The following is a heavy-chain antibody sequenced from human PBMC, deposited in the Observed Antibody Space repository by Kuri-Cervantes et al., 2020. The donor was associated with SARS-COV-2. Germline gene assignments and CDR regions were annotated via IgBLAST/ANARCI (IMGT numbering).Heavy chain of an antibody. Sequence: SETLSLTCAVYGGSFSGYYWSWIRQPPGKGLEWIGEINHSGSTNYNPSLKSRVTIPVDTSKNQFSLRLSSVTAADTAVYYCARSRRVWFDPWGQGTLVTVSS. CDR2: INHSGST. V-gene: IGHV4-34*01. D-gene: IGHD1-14*01. CDR3: ARSRRVWFDP. CDR1: GGSFSGYY. J-gene: IGHJ5*02.